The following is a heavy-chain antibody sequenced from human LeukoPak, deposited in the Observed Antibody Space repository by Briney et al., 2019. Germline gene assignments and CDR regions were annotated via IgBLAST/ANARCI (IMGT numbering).Heavy chain of an antibody. CDR3: ARGDRQQLVLTAYNGMDV. CDR2: ISSSGSTI. CDR1: GFTFSSYE. V-gene: IGHV3-48*03. J-gene: IGHJ6*02. Sequence: GGSLRLSCAASGFTFSSYEMNWVRQAPGKGLEWVSYISSSGSTIYYADSVKGRFTISRDNAKNSLYLQMNSLRAEDTAVYYCARGDRQQLVLTAYNGMDVWGQGTTVIVS. D-gene: IGHD6-13*01.